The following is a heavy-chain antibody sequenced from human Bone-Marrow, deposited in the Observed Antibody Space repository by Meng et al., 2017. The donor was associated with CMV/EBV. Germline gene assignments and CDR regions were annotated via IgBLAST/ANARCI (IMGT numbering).Heavy chain of an antibody. CDR2: MSYSGTT. J-gene: IGHJ4*02. CDR3: ARRGRAERSGYSYFDY. D-gene: IGHD3-3*01. V-gene: IGHV4-39*07. Sequence: GSLRLSCIVSGGSISSTNYYRGWIRQPPGKGLEWIGSMSYSGTTYYNPSLESRVTISLDASNNQFSLRLSSVTAADTAVYYCARRGRAERSGYSYFDYWGQGTLVTVSS. CDR1: GGSISSTNYY.